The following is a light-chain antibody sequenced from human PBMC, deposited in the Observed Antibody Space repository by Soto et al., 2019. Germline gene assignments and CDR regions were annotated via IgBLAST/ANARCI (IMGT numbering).Light chain of an antibody. V-gene: IGKV1-6*01. J-gene: IGKJ1*01. Sequence: AIQMTQSPSALSAGVGDRVTITCRASQGIRNDLACYQQNPGKVPKVLIYAASSLQTAVPSRVSGSGSGTDFTXLXSSLQPEDIANYYCLQDYNYPWTFGQGTKVEIK. CDR3: LQDYNYPWT. CDR2: AAS. CDR1: QGIRND.